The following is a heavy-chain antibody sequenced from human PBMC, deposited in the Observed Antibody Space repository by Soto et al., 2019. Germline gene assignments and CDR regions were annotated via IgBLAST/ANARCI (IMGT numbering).Heavy chain of an antibody. CDR2: IRSKAYGGTT. J-gene: IGHJ3*02. D-gene: IGHD3-9*01. CDR1: GFTFGDYA. CDR3: TSRYFDWFTRGRAFDI. Sequence: PGGSLRLSCTASGFTFGDYAMSWFRQAPGKGLEWVGFIRSKAYGGTTEYAASVKGRFTISRDDSKSIAYLQMNSLKTEDTAVYYCTSRYFDWFTRGRAFDIWGQGTMVTVSS. V-gene: IGHV3-49*03.